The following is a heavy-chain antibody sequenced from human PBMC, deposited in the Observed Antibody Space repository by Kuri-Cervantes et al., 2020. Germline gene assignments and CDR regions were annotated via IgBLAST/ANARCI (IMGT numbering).Heavy chain of an antibody. CDR2: IYYSGST. CDR3: ARGQYYDFWSGYYSNYYMDV. CDR1: GGSMSSYY. V-gene: IGHV4-59*12. J-gene: IGHJ6*03. Sequence: SETLSLTCTVSGGSMSSYYWSWIRQPPGKGLEWIGYIYYSGSTNYNPSLKSRVTISVDTSKNQFSLKLSSVTAADTAVYYCARGQYYDFWSGYYSNYYMDVWGKGTTVTVSS. D-gene: IGHD3-3*01.